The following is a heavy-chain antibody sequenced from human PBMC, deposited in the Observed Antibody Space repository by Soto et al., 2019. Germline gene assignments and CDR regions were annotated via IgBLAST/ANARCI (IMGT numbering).Heavy chain of an antibody. CDR2: ISGSGGST. Sequence: GGSLRLSCAASGFTFSTYAMSWVRQAPGKGLEWVSAISGSGGSTSYADSVKGRFTISRDNSKNTLYLQMNSLRAEDTAVYYCAKDLGATIFGVVITDGGQGTLVTVSS. D-gene: IGHD3-3*01. J-gene: IGHJ4*02. CDR1: GFTFSTYA. V-gene: IGHV3-23*01. CDR3: AKDLGATIFGVVITD.